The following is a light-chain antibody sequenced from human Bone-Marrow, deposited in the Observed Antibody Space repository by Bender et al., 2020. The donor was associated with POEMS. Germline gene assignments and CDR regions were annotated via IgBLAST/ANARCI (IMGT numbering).Light chain of an antibody. CDR3: ATGDDSMNGWV. Sequence: QSVLTQPPSASGTPGQRVTISCSGSSSKFGSYPVNWYQQLPGSAPKLVIFNNSQRPSGVPDRFSGSNSGTSASLAISGLRSDDEAEFYCATGDDSMNGWVFGGGTKLTVL. J-gene: IGLJ3*02. CDR1: SSKFGSYP. CDR2: NNS. V-gene: IGLV1-44*01.